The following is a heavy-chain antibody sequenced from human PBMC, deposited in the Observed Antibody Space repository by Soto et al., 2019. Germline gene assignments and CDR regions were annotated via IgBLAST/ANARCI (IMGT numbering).Heavy chain of an antibody. CDR2: ISDDGNNK. D-gene: IGHD3-3*01. CDR3: AKRRNVLRFLEWSSGMEV. V-gene: IGHV3-30*18. J-gene: IGHJ6*02. Sequence: ESGGGVVQPGRSLRLSCAASGFTFSSYGIHWVRQAPGKGLEWVAFISDDGNNKYYADSVKGRFTISRDNFRNTLYLQMNSLRGEDTAVYYCAKRRNVLRFLEWSSGMEVWGQGTTVNVSS. CDR1: GFTFSSYG.